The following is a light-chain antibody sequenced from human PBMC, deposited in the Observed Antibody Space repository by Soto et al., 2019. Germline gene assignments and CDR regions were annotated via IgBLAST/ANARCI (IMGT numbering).Light chain of an antibody. J-gene: IGLJ1*01. Sequence: QSALTQPRSVSGSPGQSVTLSCTGTSSDVGGYDYVSWYQQHPDKAPKLIIYDVSRRPSGVPDRFSGSKSDNTASLTISGLQAEDEADYYCSSYTSSSTPYVFGTGTKLTVL. CDR2: DVS. CDR1: SSDVGGYDY. V-gene: IGLV2-11*01. CDR3: SSYTSSSTPYV.